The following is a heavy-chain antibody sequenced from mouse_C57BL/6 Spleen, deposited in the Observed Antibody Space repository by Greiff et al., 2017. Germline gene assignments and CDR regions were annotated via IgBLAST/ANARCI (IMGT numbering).Heavy chain of an antibody. CDR2: ISYDGSN. Sequence: VQLQQSGPGLVKPSQSLSLTCSVTGYSITSGYYWNWIRQFPGNKLEWMGYISYDGSNNYNPSLKNRISITRATSKNQFFLKLNSVTTEDTATYYCARVYYYGSSLYFDVWGTGTTVTVSS. CDR1: GYSITSGYY. CDR3: ARVYYYGSSLYFDV. J-gene: IGHJ1*03. D-gene: IGHD1-1*01. V-gene: IGHV3-6*01.